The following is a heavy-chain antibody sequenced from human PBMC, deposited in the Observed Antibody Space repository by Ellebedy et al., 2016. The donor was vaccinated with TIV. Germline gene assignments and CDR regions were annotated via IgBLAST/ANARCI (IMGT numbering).Heavy chain of an antibody. CDR1: GGTFSSYV. J-gene: IGHJ4*01. Sequence: AASVKVSCKASGGTFSSYVISWVRQAPGQGLEWMRGIIPIFDAANYAQKFQGRVSITADDSTSTAYMELSGLRSDDTAVYFCARAESGGYAWDYWGQGTLVTVSS. CDR3: ARAESGGYAWDY. CDR2: IIPIFDAA. D-gene: IGHD5-12*01. V-gene: IGHV1-69*13.